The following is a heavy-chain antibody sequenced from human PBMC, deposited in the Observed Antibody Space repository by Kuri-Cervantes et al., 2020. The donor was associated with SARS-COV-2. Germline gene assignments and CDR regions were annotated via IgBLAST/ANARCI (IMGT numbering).Heavy chain of an antibody. D-gene: IGHD1-26*01. J-gene: IGHJ4*02. V-gene: IGHV3-73*01. CDR1: GFLFSASA. Sequence: GESLKSSCEVSGFLFSASAIHWVRQGSGKGLEWVGRVRGKANNYATAYAASVKGRFTISRDDSKNMAYLQMNSLKTEDTAVYYCARQWELPNLGDFDYWGQGTLVTVSS. CDR3: ARQWELPNLGDFDY. CDR2: VRGKANNYAT.